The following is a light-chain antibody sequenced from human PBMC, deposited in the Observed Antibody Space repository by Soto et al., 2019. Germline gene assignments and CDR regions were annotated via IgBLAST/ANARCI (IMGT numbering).Light chain of an antibody. J-gene: IGLJ1*01. V-gene: IGLV2-14*01. CDR2: DVS. Sequence: QSALTQPASVSGSPGQSITISCTGTSSDVGVYNYVSWCQQHPGKAPKLIIYDVSNRPSGVSNRFSGSKSGNTASLTISGLQAEDEADYYCSSYTSSSTLVFGTGTKVTVL. CDR3: SSYTSSSTLV. CDR1: SSDVGVYNY.